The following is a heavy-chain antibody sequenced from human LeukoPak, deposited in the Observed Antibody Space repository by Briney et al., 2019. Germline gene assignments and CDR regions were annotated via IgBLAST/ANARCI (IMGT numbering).Heavy chain of an antibody. J-gene: IGHJ5*02. CDR2: IIPIFGTA. V-gene: IGHV1-69*05. CDR3: ARLAVSVERSWGSWFDP. D-gene: IGHD3-16*01. Sequence: ASVKVSCKASGGTFSSYAISWVRQAPGQGLEWMGGIIPIFGTANYAQKFQGRVTITTDESTSTAYMELSSLRSEDTAVYYCARLAVSVERSWGSWFDPWGQGTLVTVSS. CDR1: GGTFSSYA.